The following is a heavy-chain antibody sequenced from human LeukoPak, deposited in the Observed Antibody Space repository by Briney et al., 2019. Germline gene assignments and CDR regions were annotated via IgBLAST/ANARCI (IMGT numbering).Heavy chain of an antibody. Sequence: SETLSLTCTVSGGSISSYYWSWIRQPPGKGLEWIGYIYYSGSTNYNPSLKSRVTISVDTSKNQFSLKLSSVTAADTAVYYCARGGVRNVGDSGNFDYWGQGTLVTVSS. D-gene: IGHD4-17*01. CDR2: IYYSGST. V-gene: IGHV4-59*01. J-gene: IGHJ4*02. CDR1: GGSISSYY. CDR3: ARGGVRNVGDSGNFDY.